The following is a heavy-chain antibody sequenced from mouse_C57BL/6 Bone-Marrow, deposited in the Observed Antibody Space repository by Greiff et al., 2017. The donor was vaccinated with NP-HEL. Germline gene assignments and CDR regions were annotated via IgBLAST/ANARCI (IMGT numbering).Heavy chain of an antibody. CDR1: GFTFSSYA. J-gene: IGHJ3*01. Sequence: EVKVVESGGGLVKPGGSLKLSCAASGFTFSSYAMSWVRQTPEKRLEWVATISAGGSYTYYPDNVKGRFTISRANATNNLYLQMSHLKSEATAMYYCARDRELLRSPWFAYWGQGTLVTVSA. D-gene: IGHD1-1*01. CDR2: ISAGGSYT. CDR3: ARDRELLRSPWFAY. V-gene: IGHV5-4*01.